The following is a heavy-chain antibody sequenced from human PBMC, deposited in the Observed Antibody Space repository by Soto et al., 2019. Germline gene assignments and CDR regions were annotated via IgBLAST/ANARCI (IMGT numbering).Heavy chain of an antibody. CDR1: GFTFSSYA. Sequence: DVQLLESGGGLVQPEGSLRLSCDASGFTFSSYAMGWVRQGPGKGLEWVAVVSIGGSTHYADSVRGRFTISRDNSKNTLSLQMNSLTAEDTAVYFCAKRRGAGGHFDYWGQGALVTVSS. CDR2: VSIGGST. V-gene: IGHV3-23*01. J-gene: IGHJ4*02. CDR3: AKRRGAGGHFDY. D-gene: IGHD2-15*01.